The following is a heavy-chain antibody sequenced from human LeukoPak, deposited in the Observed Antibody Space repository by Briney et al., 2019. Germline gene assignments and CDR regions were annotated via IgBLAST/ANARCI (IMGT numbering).Heavy chain of an antibody. CDR3: ARRSRVAGRLNGIDP. J-gene: IGHJ5*02. CDR1: AGSISSSSYY. D-gene: IGHD6-19*01. CDR2: ISYSGST. V-gene: IGHV4-39*01. Sequence: SETLSLTCTVSAGSISSSSYYWGWIRQPPGKGLEWIGTISYSGSTYYNPSLKSRVIISVDTSKNQFFLEVSSVTAADTAVYYCARRSRVAGRLNGIDPWGQGILVTVSS.